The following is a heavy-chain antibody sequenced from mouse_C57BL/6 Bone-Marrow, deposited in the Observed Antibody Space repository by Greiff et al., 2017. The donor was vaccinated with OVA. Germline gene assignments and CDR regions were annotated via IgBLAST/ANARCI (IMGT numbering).Heavy chain of an antibody. V-gene: IGHV8-8*01. CDR2: IWWDDDK. J-gene: IGHJ2*01. D-gene: IGHD1-1*01. CDR1: GFSLSTFGMG. Sequence: QVTLKESGPGILQPSQTLSLTCSFSGFSLSTFGMGVGWIRQPSGKGLEWLAHIWWDDDKYYNPALKSRLTISKATTKNQVFLRIANVDTADTATYYCARIGGVITTVERRFDYWGQGTTLTVSS. CDR3: ARIGGVITTVERRFDY.